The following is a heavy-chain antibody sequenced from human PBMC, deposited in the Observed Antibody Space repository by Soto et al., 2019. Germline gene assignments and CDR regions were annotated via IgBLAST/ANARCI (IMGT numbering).Heavy chain of an antibody. J-gene: IGHJ3*02. CDR1: GFTFSTYA. Sequence: GGSLRLSCTGSGFTFSTYAMGWVRQAPGEGLEWVSSINGGGGSTSYADSVKGRFTISRYNSKNTLYLQVHSLRAEDTALYYCAKKDGIDGYYDAFDIWGRGTMVTVSS. D-gene: IGHD3-22*01. CDR3: AKKDGIDGYYDAFDI. V-gene: IGHV3-23*01. CDR2: INGGGGST.